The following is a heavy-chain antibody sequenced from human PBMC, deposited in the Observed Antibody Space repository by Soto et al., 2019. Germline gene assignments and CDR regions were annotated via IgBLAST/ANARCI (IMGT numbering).Heavy chain of an antibody. CDR1: GGTLSSYA. Sequence: SVKVSCKASGGTLSSYAISWVRQAPGQGLEWMGGIIPIFGTANYAQKFQGRVTITADESTSTAYMELSSLRSEDTAVYYSARTPPDDYSNYFSYWGQGTLVTVSS. CDR3: ARTPPDDYSNYFSY. V-gene: IGHV1-69*13. D-gene: IGHD4-4*01. CDR2: IIPIFGTA. J-gene: IGHJ4*02.